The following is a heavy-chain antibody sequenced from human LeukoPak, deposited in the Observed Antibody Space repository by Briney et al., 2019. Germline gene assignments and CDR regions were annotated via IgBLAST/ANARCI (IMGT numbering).Heavy chain of an antibody. V-gene: IGHV3-30-3*01. CDR3: ARGHLGSSGWLDY. CDR1: GFTFSSYA. D-gene: IGHD6-19*01. CDR2: ISYDGSNK. Sequence: GGSLRLSCAASGFTFSSYAMHWVRQAPGKGLEWVAVISYDGSNKYYADFVKGRFTISRDNSKNTLYLQMNSLRAEDTAVYYCARGHLGSSGWLDYWGQGTLVTVSS. J-gene: IGHJ4*02.